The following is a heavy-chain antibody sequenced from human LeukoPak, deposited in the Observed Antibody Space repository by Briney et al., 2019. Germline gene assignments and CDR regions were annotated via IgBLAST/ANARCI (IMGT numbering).Heavy chain of an antibody. CDR2: IIPIFGTA. CDR3: AREGSYSSAPFDY. Sequence: GASVKVSCKASGYTFTGYYMHWVRQAPGQGLEWMGGIIPIFGTANYAQKFQGRVTITADESTSTAYMELSSLRSEDTAVYYCAREGSYSSAPFDYWGQGTLVTVSS. CDR1: GYTFTGYY. J-gene: IGHJ4*02. D-gene: IGHD6-19*01. V-gene: IGHV1-69*13.